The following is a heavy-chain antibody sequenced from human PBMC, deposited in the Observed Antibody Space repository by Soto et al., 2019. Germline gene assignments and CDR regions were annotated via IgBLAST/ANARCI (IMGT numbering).Heavy chain of an antibody. V-gene: IGHV3-9*01. CDR3: AKSTGGTANGLDV. D-gene: IGHD2-8*02. CDR2: ISWSSATI. Sequence: VQLVESGGGLVQPGRSLRLSCAASGFSFDEYGMHWVRQGPGKGLEWVSGISWSSATIGYADSVKGRFSISRDNAKRSLYLQMSSLRPEDTALYYCAKSTGGTANGLDVWGQGITVTVSS. J-gene: IGHJ6*02. CDR1: GFSFDEYG.